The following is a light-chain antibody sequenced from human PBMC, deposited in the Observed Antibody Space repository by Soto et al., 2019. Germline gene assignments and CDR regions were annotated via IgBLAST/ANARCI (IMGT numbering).Light chain of an antibody. CDR3: MQGTHWPWT. CDR2: KVS. Sequence: DVVMTQPPLFLPFTLGQPSSISCISSQILAHSDGNTYFNWFQQRPGQSPRRLIYKVSNRDSGVPDRFSGSGSGTDFTLKISRVEAEDVAVYYCMQGTHWPWTFGQGTKVDIK. V-gene: IGKV2-30*02. CDR1: QILAHSDGNTY. J-gene: IGKJ1*01.